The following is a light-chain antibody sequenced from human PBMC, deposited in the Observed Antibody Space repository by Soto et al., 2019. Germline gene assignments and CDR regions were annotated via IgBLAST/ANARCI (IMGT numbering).Light chain of an antibody. Sequence: DIQMTQSPSSLSASVGDRVTITCRASQGISSYLAWYQQKPGKVPKLLIFAASTLQSGVPSRFSGSRSGTDFTLTISSLQPEDVATYYCQQLNTYPLTFGGGTKVDIK. CDR3: QQLNTYPLT. CDR2: AAS. CDR1: QGISSY. V-gene: IGKV1-27*01. J-gene: IGKJ4*01.